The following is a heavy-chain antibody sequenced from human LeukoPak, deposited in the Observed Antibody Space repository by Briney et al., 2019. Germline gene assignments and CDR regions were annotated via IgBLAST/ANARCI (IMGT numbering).Heavy chain of an antibody. D-gene: IGHD2-2*01. CDR3: AKGPGYCSSTNCYYFDY. CDR1: GFTFSSYE. V-gene: IGHV3-48*03. Sequence: GGSLRLSCAASGFTFSSYEMNWVRQAPGKGLEWVSYISSSGSTIYYADSVKGRFTISRDNAKNSLYLQMNSLRAEDTAVYYCAKGPGYCSSTNCYYFDYWGQGTLVTVSS. CDR2: ISSSGSTI. J-gene: IGHJ4*02.